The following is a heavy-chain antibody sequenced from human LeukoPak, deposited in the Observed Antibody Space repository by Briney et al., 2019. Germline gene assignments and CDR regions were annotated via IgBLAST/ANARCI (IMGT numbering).Heavy chain of an antibody. CDR1: EFTFSSYV. CDR2: ITHGGGT. CDR3: AKVSSYSSGSLWDY. Sequence: GGSLRLSCAASEFTFSSYVMAWVRQAPGKGLEWVSTITHGGGTYYADSVKGRFTISRDNSKNTLYLQMNSLRAEDTAVYYCAKVSSYSSGSLWDYWGQGTLVTVSS. D-gene: IGHD6-19*01. J-gene: IGHJ4*02. V-gene: IGHV3-23*01.